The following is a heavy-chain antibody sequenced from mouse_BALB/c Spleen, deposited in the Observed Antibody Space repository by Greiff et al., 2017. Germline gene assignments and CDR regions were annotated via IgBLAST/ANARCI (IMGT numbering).Heavy chain of an antibody. CDR1: GFAFSSYD. CDR2: ISSGGGST. CDR3: ARQGVYCYAMDY. D-gene: IGHD2-1*01. V-gene: IGHV5-12-1*01. J-gene: IGHJ4*01. Sequence: EVKLVESGGGLVKPGGSLKLSCAASGFAFSSYDMSWVRQTPEKRLEWVAYISSGGGSTYYPDTVKGRFTISRDNAKNTLYLQMSSLKSEDTAMYYCARQGVYCYAMDYWGQGTSVTVSS.